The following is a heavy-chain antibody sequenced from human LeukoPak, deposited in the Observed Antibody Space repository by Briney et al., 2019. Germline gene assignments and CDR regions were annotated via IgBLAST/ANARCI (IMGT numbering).Heavy chain of an antibody. V-gene: IGHV3-30*02. CDR3: ANGRITIWASTGDAFDI. J-gene: IGHJ3*02. CDR2: IQYDGSNK. D-gene: IGHD3-3*01. CDR1: GFTFSSYG. Sequence: PGGSLRLSCAASGFTFSSYGMHWVRQAPGKGLEWVAFIQYDGSNKYYADSVKGRFTISRDNSKNTLYLQMNSLRAEDKAVYYCANGRITIWASTGDAFDIWGQATMVTVSS.